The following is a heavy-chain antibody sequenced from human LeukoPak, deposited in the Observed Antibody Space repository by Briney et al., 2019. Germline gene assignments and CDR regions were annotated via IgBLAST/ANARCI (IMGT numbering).Heavy chain of an antibody. V-gene: IGHV5-51*01. CDR2: IYPGDSDT. Sequence: GESLKISCKGSGYSFTSYWIGWVRQVPGKGLEWMGIIYPGDSDTRYSPSLQGQVTISADKSISTAYLQWSSLKASDTAMYYCATGSRGSTSCYEHWGQGTLVTVSS. J-gene: IGHJ1*01. CDR3: ATGSRGSTSCYEH. D-gene: IGHD2-2*01. CDR1: GYSFTSYW.